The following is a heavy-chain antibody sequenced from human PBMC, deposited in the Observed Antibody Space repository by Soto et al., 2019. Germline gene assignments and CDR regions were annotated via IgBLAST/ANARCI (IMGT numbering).Heavy chain of an antibody. CDR2: INPNSGGT. CDR3: ARGGRFGESYYYYYGMDV. Sequence: ASVKVSCKASGYTFTGYYMHWVRQAPGQGLEWMGWINPNSGGTNYAQKFQGRVTMTRDTSTSTAYMELSRLRSDDTAVYYCARGGRFGESYYYYYGMDVWGQGTTVTV. J-gene: IGHJ6*02. CDR1: GYTFTGYY. D-gene: IGHD3-10*01. V-gene: IGHV1-2*02.